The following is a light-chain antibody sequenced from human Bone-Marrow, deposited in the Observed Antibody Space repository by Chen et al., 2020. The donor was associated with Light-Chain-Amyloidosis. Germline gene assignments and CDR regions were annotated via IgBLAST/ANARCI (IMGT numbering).Light chain of an antibody. CDR2: RDT. CDR1: DLPTKY. CDR3: QSADSSGTYEVI. Sequence: YELTQPPSVSVSPGQPARLTCPGDDLPTKYAYWYHQKPGQAPVLVIHRDTERPSGISEQFSGSSSGTTATLTISGVQAEDEADYHCQSADSSGTYEVIFGGGTKLTVL. J-gene: IGLJ2*01. V-gene: IGLV3-25*03.